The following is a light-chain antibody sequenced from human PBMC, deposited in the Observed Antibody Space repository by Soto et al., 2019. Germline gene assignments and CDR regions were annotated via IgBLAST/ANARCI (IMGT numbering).Light chain of an antibody. Sequence: DIQMTQSLSSLSASVGDTVTMTCRASQSISNSLSWYQQKPGKAPKFLIYLASTLQRGVPSRFSGSGSETDFTLTISSLQPEDVATYYCQQTFSPPYTFGQGTKLEIK. CDR3: QQTFSPPYT. CDR1: QSISNS. V-gene: IGKV1-39*01. CDR2: LAS. J-gene: IGKJ2*01.